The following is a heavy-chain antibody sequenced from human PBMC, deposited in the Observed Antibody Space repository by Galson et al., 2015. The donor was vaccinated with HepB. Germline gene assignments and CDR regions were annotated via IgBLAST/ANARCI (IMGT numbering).Heavy chain of an antibody. V-gene: IGHV3-53*01. D-gene: IGHD1-1*01. Sequence: SLRLSCAASGFTVSSNYMSWVRQAPGKGLEWVSVIYSGGSTYYADSVKGRFTISRDNSKNTLYLQMNSLRAEDTAVYYCARDQTRDRDGAFDIWGQGTMVTVSS. CDR1: GFTVSSNY. CDR3: ARDQTRDRDGAFDI. CDR2: IYSGGST. J-gene: IGHJ3*02.